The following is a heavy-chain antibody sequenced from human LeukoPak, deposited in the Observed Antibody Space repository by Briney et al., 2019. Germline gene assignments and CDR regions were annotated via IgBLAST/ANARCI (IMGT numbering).Heavy chain of an antibody. CDR1: GFTFSSYS. D-gene: IGHD1-26*01. J-gene: IGHJ5*01. Sequence: PGGSLRLSCAASGFTFSSYSMNWVRQAPGKGLEWVSSISSSSSYIYYADSVKGRFTISRDNAKNSVYLQMNSLRVEDTAVYYCAREGGEWELRKGRFDSWGQGTLVTVSS. CDR2: ISSSSSYI. CDR3: AREGGEWELRKGRFDS. V-gene: IGHV3-21*01.